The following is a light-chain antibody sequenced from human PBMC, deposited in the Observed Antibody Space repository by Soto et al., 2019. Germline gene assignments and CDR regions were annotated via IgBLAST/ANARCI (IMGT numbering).Light chain of an antibody. CDR3: QQYNKWPPVI. Sequence: EIVMTQSPATLSVSPGERATLSCRASQSVSSNLAWYQQKPGQAPRLLIYGASTRATGIPARFSGSGSGTEFTLTISSLQSEDFAVYYCQQYNKWPPVIFGQGTRLEIK. CDR1: QSVSSN. V-gene: IGKV3-15*01. CDR2: GAS. J-gene: IGKJ5*01.